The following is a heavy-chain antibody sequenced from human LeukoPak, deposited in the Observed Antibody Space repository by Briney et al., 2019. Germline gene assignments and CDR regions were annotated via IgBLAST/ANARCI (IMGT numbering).Heavy chain of an antibody. CDR3: ARVHHYFDIAFDY. D-gene: IGHD3-22*01. V-gene: IGHV1-46*01. CDR1: GYSFTSYY. CDR2: INPSGGST. Sequence: ASVKVSGKTSGYSFTSYYIHWVRQAPGQGLEWMGMINPSGGSTNYAQTFQGRVTMTRDMSTSTVYMELSSLRSEDTAVYYCARVHHYFDIAFDYWGQGTLVTVSS. J-gene: IGHJ4*02.